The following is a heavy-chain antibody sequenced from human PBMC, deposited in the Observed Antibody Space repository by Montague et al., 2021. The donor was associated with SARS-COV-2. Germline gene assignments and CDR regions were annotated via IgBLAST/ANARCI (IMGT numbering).Heavy chain of an antibody. CDR1: GFNFSSYG. V-gene: IGHV3-33*01. J-gene: IGHJ5*02. CDR3: AREFGHCSGGHCYSA. D-gene: IGHD2-15*01. CDR2: IWYDGSNK. Sequence: SRRISCQASGFNFSSYGMHWVRQAPGKGLEWVALIWYDGSNKYYADSVKGRFTISRDNSKNTLYLQMNSLRAEDTAVYYCAREFGHCSGGHCYSAWGQGTLVTVSS.